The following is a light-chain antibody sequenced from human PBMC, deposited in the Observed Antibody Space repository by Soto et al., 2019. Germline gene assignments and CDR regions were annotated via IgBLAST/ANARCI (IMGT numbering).Light chain of an antibody. CDR3: QTWGSGIVV. CDR2: LNSDGSH. Sequence: QPVLTQSPSASASLGASVKLTCTLSSGHSNYAIAWHQQQSEKGPRYLMKLNSDGSHNKGDGIADRFSGSSSGAERYLTISSLQSEDEADYYCQTWGSGIVVFGGGTKLTVL. V-gene: IGLV4-69*01. CDR1: SGHSNYA. J-gene: IGLJ2*01.